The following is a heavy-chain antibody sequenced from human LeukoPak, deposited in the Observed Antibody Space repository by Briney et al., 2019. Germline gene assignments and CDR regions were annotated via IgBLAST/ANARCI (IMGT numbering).Heavy chain of an antibody. Sequence: GGSLRLSCAASGFTFSSYAMNWVRQAPGKGLEWVSTFGGSGDSTYYADSVRGRFTISRDNSKNTLYLQMNSLRAEDTAAYYCAKSTVPRPPEHFYYYYMDVWGKGTTVTVSS. V-gene: IGHV3-23*01. CDR3: AKSTVPRPPEHFYYYYMDV. J-gene: IGHJ6*03. CDR1: GFTFSSYA. D-gene: IGHD1-14*01. CDR2: FGGSGDST.